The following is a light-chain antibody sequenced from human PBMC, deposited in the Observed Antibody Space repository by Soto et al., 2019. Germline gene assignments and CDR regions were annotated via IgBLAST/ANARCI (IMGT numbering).Light chain of an antibody. Sequence: EIVMTQSPATLSVSPGERATLSCRASQSVSSKLAWYQQKPGQAPRLLIYGVSTRATGIPARFSGSGSGTEFTLTISSLQSEDVAVYYCQQYNDWPKAFGQGTKVEIK. CDR1: QSVSSK. CDR2: GVS. J-gene: IGKJ1*01. V-gene: IGKV3-15*01. CDR3: QQYNDWPKA.